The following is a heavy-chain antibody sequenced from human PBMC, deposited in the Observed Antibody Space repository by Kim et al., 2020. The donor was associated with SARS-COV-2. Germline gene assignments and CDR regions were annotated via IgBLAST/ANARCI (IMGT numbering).Heavy chain of an antibody. Sequence: SETLSLTCTVSSGSINNYYWNWIRQPAGKGLEWIGRIYSSGSTNYNPSLKSRVTMSIDTCKKQFSLKLNAVNAADTAVYFCARGVAGAVFNYWGQGTLVTLPA. CDR1: SGSINNYY. D-gene: IGHD6-19*01. CDR3: ARGVAGAVFNY. V-gene: IGHV4-4*07. CDR2: IYSSGST. J-gene: IGHJ4*02.